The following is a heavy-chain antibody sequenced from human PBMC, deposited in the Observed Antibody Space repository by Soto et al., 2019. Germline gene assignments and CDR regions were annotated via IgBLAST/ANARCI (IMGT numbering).Heavy chain of an antibody. Sequence: QVQLVESGGGVVQPGRSLRLSCAASGFTFSSYAMHWVRQAPGKGLEWVAVISYDGSNKYYADSVKGRFTTSRDKSKNTLYLQMNSLRAEDTAVYYCAREQDILRYFDWPSLRPFDYWGQGALVTVSS. D-gene: IGHD3-9*01. CDR2: ISYDGSNK. V-gene: IGHV3-30-3*01. CDR1: GFTFSSYA. J-gene: IGHJ4*02. CDR3: AREQDILRYFDWPSLRPFDY.